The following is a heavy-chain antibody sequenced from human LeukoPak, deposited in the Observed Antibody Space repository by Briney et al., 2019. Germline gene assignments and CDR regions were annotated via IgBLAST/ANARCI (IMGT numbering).Heavy chain of an antibody. J-gene: IGHJ6*03. CDR3: ARRVKVNYVGWFGEDNYHYYMDV. CDR2: ISHSGSA. V-gene: IGHV4-34*01. Sequence: SETLSLTCAVYGGSLSDYYWSWIRQSPDKGLEWIGEISHSGSANYNPSLKSRVTISVDTSKNQFSLKLSSVTAADTAVYYCARRVKVNYVGWFGEDNYHYYMDVWAKGTPVTVSS. CDR1: GGSLSDYY. D-gene: IGHD3-10*01.